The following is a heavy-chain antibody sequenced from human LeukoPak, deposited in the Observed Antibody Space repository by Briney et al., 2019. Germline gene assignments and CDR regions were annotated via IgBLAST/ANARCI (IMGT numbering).Heavy chain of an antibody. V-gene: IGHV1-2*02. CDR2: INPNSGGT. CDR1: GYTFTGYY. J-gene: IGHJ4*02. CDR3: ARGSIAVAAGDY. D-gene: IGHD6-19*01. Sequence: ASVKVSCKASGYTFTGYYMHWVRQAPGQGLEWMGWINPNSGGTNYAQKFQGRVTMTRDTSISTAYMELSRLRSEDTAVYYCARGSIAVAAGDYWGQGTLVTVSS.